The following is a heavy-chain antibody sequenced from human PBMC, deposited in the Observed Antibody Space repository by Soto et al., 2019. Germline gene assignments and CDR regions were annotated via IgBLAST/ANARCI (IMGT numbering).Heavy chain of an antibody. J-gene: IGHJ3*02. Sequence: QVQLVQSGAEVKKPGASVKVSCKASGYTFTGYYMHWVRQAPGQGLEWMGWINPNSGGTNYAQKFQGWVTMTRDTSISTAYMELSRLRSDDTAVYYCARDLRDIVVVPAATTPGAFDIWGQGTMVTVSS. CDR3: ARDLRDIVVVPAATTPGAFDI. CDR1: GYTFTGYY. D-gene: IGHD2-2*01. V-gene: IGHV1-2*04. CDR2: INPNSGGT.